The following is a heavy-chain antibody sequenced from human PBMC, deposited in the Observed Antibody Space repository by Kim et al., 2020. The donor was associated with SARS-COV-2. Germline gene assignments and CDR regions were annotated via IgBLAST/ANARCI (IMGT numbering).Heavy chain of an antibody. Sequence: GRFTISRDNSKNTLYLQMNSLRAEDTAVYYCARELRVPAAGNYYYYGMDVWGQGTTVTVSS. CDR3: ARELRVPAAGNYYYYGMDV. D-gene: IGHD2-2*01. V-gene: IGHV3-30*01. J-gene: IGHJ6*02.